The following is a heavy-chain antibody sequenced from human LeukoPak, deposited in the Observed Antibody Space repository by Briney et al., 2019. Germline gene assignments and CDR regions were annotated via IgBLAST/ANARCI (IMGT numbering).Heavy chain of an antibody. Sequence: PQTLSLTCTVSGGSISSGDYYWSWIRQPPGKGLEWIGYIYYSGSTYYNPSLKSRVTISVDTSKNQFSLKLSSVTAADTAVYYCARAPSRSGSYYPYFDYWGQGTLVTVSS. J-gene: IGHJ4*02. D-gene: IGHD3-10*01. CDR2: IYYSGST. CDR1: GGSISSGDYY. CDR3: ARAPSRSGSYYPYFDY. V-gene: IGHV4-30-4*01.